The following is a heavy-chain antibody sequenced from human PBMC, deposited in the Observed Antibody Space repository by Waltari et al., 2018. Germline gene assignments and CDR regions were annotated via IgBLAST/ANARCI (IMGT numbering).Heavy chain of an antibody. V-gene: IGHV4-61*02. Sequence: QVQLQESGPGLVKPSQPLSLTCTVSGGSISSGRYYWSWIRQPARQGLEWIGRIYTSGSTNYNPSLKSRVTISVDTSKNQFSLKLSSVTAADTAVYYCARDPITIFGANYYYYGMDVWGQGTTVTVSS. D-gene: IGHD3-3*01. CDR1: GGSISSGRYY. CDR2: IYTSGST. J-gene: IGHJ6*02. CDR3: ARDPITIFGANYYYYGMDV.